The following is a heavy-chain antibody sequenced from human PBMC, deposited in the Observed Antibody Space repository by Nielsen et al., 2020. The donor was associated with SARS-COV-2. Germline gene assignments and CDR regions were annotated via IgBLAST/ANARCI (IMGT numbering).Heavy chain of an antibody. CDR3: ARGPTGDLDDY. J-gene: IGHJ4*02. Sequence: ASVKVSCKASGYTFTSYAMHWVRQAPGQRLEWMGWINAGNGNTKYSQKLQGRVTMTTDTSTSTAYMELRSLRSDDTAVYYCARGPTGDLDDYWGQGTLVTVSS. D-gene: IGHD2-21*02. CDR2: INAGNGNT. V-gene: IGHV1-3*01. CDR1: GYTFTSYA.